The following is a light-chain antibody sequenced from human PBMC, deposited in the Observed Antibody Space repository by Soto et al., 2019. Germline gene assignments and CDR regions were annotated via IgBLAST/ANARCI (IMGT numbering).Light chain of an antibody. CDR2: AAS. Sequence: DIQMTQSPSSVSASVGDRVTITCRASQDISSWLTWYQQKPGKAPKVLIYAASSLKSGVPSRFSGSGSGTDFTLSITSLQPEDFATYYCQQADSFPLTFGGGTGVEMK. J-gene: IGKJ4*01. V-gene: IGKV1-12*01. CDR3: QQADSFPLT. CDR1: QDISSW.